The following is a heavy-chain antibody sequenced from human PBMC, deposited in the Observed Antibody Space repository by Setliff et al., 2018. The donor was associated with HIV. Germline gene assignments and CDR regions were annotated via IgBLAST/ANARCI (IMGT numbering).Heavy chain of an antibody. J-gene: IGHJ3*02. V-gene: IGHV4-31*03. CDR2: IYYSGST. D-gene: IGHD7-27*01. CDR1: GGSINSGDSY. Sequence: SETLSLTCTVSGGSINSGDSYWTWIRHHPGKGLEWIGYIYYSGSTNYNPSLKSRVIISVDSSKNQFFLKLTSVTAADTAMYYCARVSQDLLGAFDIWGQGTMVTVSS. CDR3: ARVSQDLLGAFDI.